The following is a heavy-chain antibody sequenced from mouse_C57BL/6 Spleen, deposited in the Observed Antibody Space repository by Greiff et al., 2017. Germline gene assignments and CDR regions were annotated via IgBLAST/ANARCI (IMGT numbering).Heavy chain of an antibody. V-gene: IGHV1-52*01. Sequence: VQLQQPGAELVRPGSSVKLSCKASGYTFTSYWMHWVKQRPIQGLEWIGNIDPSDSETHYNQKFKDKATLTVDKSSSTAYMQLSSLTSEDSAVYYCARGGYSNWDAMDYWGQGTSVTVSS. D-gene: IGHD2-5*01. CDR3: ARGGYSNWDAMDY. CDR1: GYTFTSYW. CDR2: IDPSDSET. J-gene: IGHJ4*01.